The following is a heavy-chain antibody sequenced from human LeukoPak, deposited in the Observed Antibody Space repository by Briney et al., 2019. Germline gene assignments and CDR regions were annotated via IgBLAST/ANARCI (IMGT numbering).Heavy chain of an antibody. CDR3: ARARITFGGVRDAFDI. D-gene: IGHD3-16*01. V-gene: IGHV1-2*04. CDR1: GYTFTGYY. J-gene: IGHJ3*02. Sequence: ASVKVSCKASGYTFTGYYMHWVRQAPGQGLEWMGWINPNSGGTNYAQKFQGWVTTTRDTSISTAYMELSRLRSDDTAVYYCARARITFGGVRDAFDIWGQGTMVTVSS. CDR2: INPNSGGT.